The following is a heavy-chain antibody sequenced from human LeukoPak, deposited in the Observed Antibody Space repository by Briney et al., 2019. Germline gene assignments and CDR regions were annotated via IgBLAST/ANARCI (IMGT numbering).Heavy chain of an antibody. Sequence: PGGSLRLSCAASGIAFDDFYMSWIRQAPGKGLEWVSYISGNGRATYYADSVKGRFTISRDNAKKSLYLQMNSLRAEDTAVYYCARDNGWVPGYTSNYYYFDFWGQGTLVTVSS. CDR2: ISGNGRAT. D-gene: IGHD6-13*01. CDR1: GIAFDDFY. V-gene: IGHV3-11*01. CDR3: ARDNGWVPGYTSNYYYFDF. J-gene: IGHJ4*02.